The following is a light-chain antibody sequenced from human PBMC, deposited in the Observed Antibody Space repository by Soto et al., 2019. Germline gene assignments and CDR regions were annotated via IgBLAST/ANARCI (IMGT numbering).Light chain of an antibody. CDR3: QQFGSSPGFT. J-gene: IGKJ3*01. V-gene: IGKV3-20*01. Sequence: EIVLTQSPGTLSLSPGERATLSCRASQSINSRYLAWYQQKPGQAPRLLIYGASSRATGIRDRFSCSGSGTDFSLTISRLEPEDFAVYYCQQFGSSPGFTFGPGTKVDIK. CDR1: QSINSRY. CDR2: GAS.